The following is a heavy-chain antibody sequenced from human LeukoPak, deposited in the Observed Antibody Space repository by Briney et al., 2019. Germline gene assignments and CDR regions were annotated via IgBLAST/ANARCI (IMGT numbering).Heavy chain of an antibody. D-gene: IGHD1-26*01. Sequence: PSETLSLTCTVSGGSISSSSYYWGWIRQPPGKGLEWIGSIYYSGSTYYNPSLKSRVTISVDTSKNQFSLKLSSVTAADTAVYYCARAEWELPFLFDYWGQGTLVTVSS. CDR3: ARAEWELPFLFDY. CDR1: GGSISSSSYY. V-gene: IGHV4-39*07. CDR2: IYYSGST. J-gene: IGHJ4*02.